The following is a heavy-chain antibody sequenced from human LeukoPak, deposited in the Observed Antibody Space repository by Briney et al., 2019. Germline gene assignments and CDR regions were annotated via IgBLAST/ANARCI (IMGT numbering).Heavy chain of an antibody. V-gene: IGHV4-59*08. CDR3: ARRVAGGIYGMDV. D-gene: IGHD6-19*01. J-gene: IGHJ6*02. CDR1: GGSISSYY. Sequence: SETLSLTSTVSGGSISSYYWSWIRQPPGKGLEWIGYIYYSGSTNYNPSLKSRVTITVDTSKNQFSLKLSSVTAADTAVYYCARRVAGGIYGMDVWGQGTTVTVSS. CDR2: IYYSGST.